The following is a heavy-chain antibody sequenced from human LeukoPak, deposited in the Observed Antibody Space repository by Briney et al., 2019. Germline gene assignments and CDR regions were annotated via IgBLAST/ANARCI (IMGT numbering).Heavy chain of an antibody. Sequence: GGSLRLSCAASGFTFSSYAMSWVRQAPGKGLEWVSGISWNSGSIGYADSVKGRFTISRDNAKNSLYLQMNSLRAEDTALYYCAKTPRGYSYGVYFDYWGQGTLVTVSS. D-gene: IGHD5-18*01. V-gene: IGHV3-9*01. J-gene: IGHJ4*02. CDR3: AKTPRGYSYGVYFDY. CDR1: GFTFSSYA. CDR2: ISWNSGSI.